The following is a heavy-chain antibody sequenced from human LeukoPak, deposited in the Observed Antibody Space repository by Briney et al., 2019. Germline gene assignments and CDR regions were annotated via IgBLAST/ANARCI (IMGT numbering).Heavy chain of an antibody. CDR3: ARDPDYYDSSGNN. Sequence: SVKVSCKASGGTISSYAISWVRQAPGQGLEWMGGIIPIFGTANYAQKFQGRVTITADESTSTAYMELSSLRSEDTAVYYCARDPDYYDSSGNNWGQGTLVTVSS. V-gene: IGHV1-69*13. CDR1: GGTISSYA. D-gene: IGHD3-22*01. CDR2: IIPIFGTA. J-gene: IGHJ4*02.